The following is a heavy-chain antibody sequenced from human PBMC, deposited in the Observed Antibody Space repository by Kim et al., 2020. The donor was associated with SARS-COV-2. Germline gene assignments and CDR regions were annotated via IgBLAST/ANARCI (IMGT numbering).Heavy chain of an antibody. CDR1: GGTFSSYA. V-gene: IGHV1-69*13. CDR2: IIPIFGTA. Sequence: SVKVSCKASGGTFSSYAISWVRQAPGQGLEWMGGIIPIFGTANYAQKFQGRVTITADESTSTAYMELSSLRSEDTAVYYCARGRDLQGPTYNWFDPWGQGTLVTVSS. J-gene: IGHJ5*02. CDR3: ARGRDLQGPTYNWFDP. D-gene: IGHD4-4*01.